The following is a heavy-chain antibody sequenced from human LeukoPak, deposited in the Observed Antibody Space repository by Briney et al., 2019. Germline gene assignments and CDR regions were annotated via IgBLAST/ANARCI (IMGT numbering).Heavy chain of an antibody. CDR2: ISSSGGNT. CDR3: TKDRSTMVRGDV. CDR1: GFSFSDYA. J-gene: IGHJ6*04. D-gene: IGHD3-10*01. V-gene: IGHV3-23*01. Sequence: GGSLRLSCAASGFSFSDYAMTWVRQAPGKGLEWVSSISSSGGNTYYPDSVKGRFTISRDNSKKTLFLQMNSLRAEGTAVYYCTKDRSTMVRGDVWGKGTTATVSS.